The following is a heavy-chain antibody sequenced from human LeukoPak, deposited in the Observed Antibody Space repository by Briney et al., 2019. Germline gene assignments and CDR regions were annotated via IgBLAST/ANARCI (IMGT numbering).Heavy chain of an antibody. Sequence: PSETLSLTCTVSGGSISSYYWSWIRQPAGKGLEWIGRIYTSGSTNYNPSLKSRVTMSVDTSKNQFSLKLSSVTAADTAVYYCARDRAYCSSTSCYFHGFDPWGQGTLVTVSS. D-gene: IGHD2-2*01. CDR2: IYTSGST. V-gene: IGHV4-4*07. J-gene: IGHJ5*02. CDR3: ARDRAYCSSTSCYFHGFDP. CDR1: GGSISSYY.